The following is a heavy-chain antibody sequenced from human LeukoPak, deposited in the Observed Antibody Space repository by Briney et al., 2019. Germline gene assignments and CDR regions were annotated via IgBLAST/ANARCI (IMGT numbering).Heavy chain of an antibody. CDR3: ARLRRGYYGSGSFRLIDY. J-gene: IGHJ4*02. V-gene: IGHV4-34*01. CDR1: GESFTTFY. CDR2: INHTGST. Sequence: SETLSLTCAVYGESFTTFYWGWIRQTPGKGLEWIGEINHTGSTNYNPSLKSRVTISVDTSKNQFSLKLSSVTAADTAVYYCARLRRGYYGSGSFRLIDYWGQGTLVTVSS. D-gene: IGHD3-10*01.